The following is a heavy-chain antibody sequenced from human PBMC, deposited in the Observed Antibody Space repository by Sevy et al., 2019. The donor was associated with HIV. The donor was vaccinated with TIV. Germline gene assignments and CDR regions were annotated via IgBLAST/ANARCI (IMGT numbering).Heavy chain of an antibody. CDR2: ITPDDT. Sequence: GGSLRLSCAASGFTFNSYWMSWVRQAPGKGLEWVSSITPDDTHYADSVRGRFSVSRDNSKNTLYLQMDSLTVDDTAVYYCARDAQTWRGPWYGTSGADRWGQGTLVTVSS. CDR3: ARDAQTWRGPWYGTSGADR. D-gene: IGHD1-1*01. V-gene: IGHV3-23*01. CDR1: GFTFNSYW. J-gene: IGHJ5*02.